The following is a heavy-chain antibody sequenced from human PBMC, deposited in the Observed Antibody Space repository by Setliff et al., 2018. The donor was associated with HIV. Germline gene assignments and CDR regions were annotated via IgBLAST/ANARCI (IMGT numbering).Heavy chain of an antibody. J-gene: IGHJ1*01. CDR1: GFSLSTSGVA. CDR3: AHQELGYCSGGSCHXEYFRH. CDR2: IYWDDEK. V-gene: IGHV2-5*02. Sequence: SGPTLVNPTQTLTLTCTFSGFSLSTSGVAVAWIRQPPGKALEWLALIYWDDEKHYSPSLKSRLTITKDTSKNQVVLTMTTMDPVDTATYYCAHQELGYCSGGSCHXEYFRHWGQGALVTVSS. D-gene: IGHD2-15*01.